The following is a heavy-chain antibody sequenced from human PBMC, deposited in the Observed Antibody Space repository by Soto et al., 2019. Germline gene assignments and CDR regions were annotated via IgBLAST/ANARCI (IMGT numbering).Heavy chain of an antibody. CDR3: ARGHFDSRGYSNALDY. Sequence: SETLSLTCAVYGGSFSGYYWSWIRQPPGKGLEWIGEINHSGSTNSNPSLKSRVTVSVDTSKNQFSLILMSVTAADTAVYYCARGHFDSRGYSNALDYWGQGIQVTVSS. D-gene: IGHD3-22*01. V-gene: IGHV4-34*01. CDR1: GGSFSGYY. J-gene: IGHJ4*02. CDR2: INHSGST.